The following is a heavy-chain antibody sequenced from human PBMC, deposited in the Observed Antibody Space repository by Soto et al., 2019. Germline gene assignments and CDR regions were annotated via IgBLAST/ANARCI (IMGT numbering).Heavy chain of an antibody. Sequence: SETLRLTCAFYGGSFSSYYWSWIRQSPGKGLEWIGEVNHSGSTNYNPSLKSRVTISVDTSKSHFSLKLTSITAADTAVYYCARGGGDDYLDYYYGLEGWGQGTTVT. D-gene: IGHD5-12*01. CDR2: VNHSGST. J-gene: IGHJ6*02. CDR3: ARGGGDDYLDYYYGLEG. CDR1: GGSFSSYY. V-gene: IGHV4-34*01.